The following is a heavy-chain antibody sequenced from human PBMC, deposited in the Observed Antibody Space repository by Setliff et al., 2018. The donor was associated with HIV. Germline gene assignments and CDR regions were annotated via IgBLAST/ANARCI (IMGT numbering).Heavy chain of an antibody. D-gene: IGHD3-9*01. V-gene: IGHV3-48*03. CDR2: IGSSGNTI. Sequence: GGSLRLSCGASGFTFSSYEMNWVRQAPGKGLEWVSYIGSSGNTIYYADSVKGRFTISRDNAKNSLYLQMNSLRAEDTAVYYCAKNDILTGYYKGVDYWGQGTLVTVSS. CDR3: AKNDILTGYYKGVDY. CDR1: GFTFSSYE. J-gene: IGHJ4*02.